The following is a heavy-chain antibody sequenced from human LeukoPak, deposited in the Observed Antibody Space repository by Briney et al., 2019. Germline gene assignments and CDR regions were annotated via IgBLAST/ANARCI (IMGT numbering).Heavy chain of an antibody. V-gene: IGHV4-59*01. CDR3: ARVLTATVYPSAMFDP. J-gene: IGHJ5*02. Sequence: SETLSLTCTVSGGSISSYYWSWIRQPPGKGLEWIGYIYYSGSTNYNPSLKSRVTISVDTSKNQFSLKLSSVTAADTAVYYCARVLTATVYPSAMFDPWGQRTLVTVSS. D-gene: IGHD4-17*01. CDR1: GGSISSYY. CDR2: IYYSGST.